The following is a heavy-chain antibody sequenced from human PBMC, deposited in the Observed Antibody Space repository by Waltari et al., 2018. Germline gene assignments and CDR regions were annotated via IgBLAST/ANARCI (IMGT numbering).Heavy chain of an antibody. Sequence: EVQLVDSGGGLVRRGGSLRLSGAASGFTFISDTMHWVRQAPGKGLEWVSSITSGSSYIYYADSLKGRFTISRDNAKNLLYLQMNSLRAEDTAVYYCARDQGYYDFVNWGQGTLVTVSS. CDR2: ITSGSSYI. CDR3: ARDQGYYDFVN. CDR1: GFTFISDT. J-gene: IGHJ4*02. V-gene: IGHV3-21*01. D-gene: IGHD3-3*01.